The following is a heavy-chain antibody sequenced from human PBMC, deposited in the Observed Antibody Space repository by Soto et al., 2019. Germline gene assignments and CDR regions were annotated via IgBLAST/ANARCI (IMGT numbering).Heavy chain of an antibody. CDR3: ARGAVTTRRYDSYYFGMDV. D-gene: IGHD4-4*01. J-gene: IGHJ6*02. V-gene: IGHV1-69*01. CDR2: ITPIYPTT. Sequence: QVQLVQSGAEVKKPGSSVKVSCKASGGTFSSYIINWVRQAPGQGLEWMGGITPIYPTTNYAQKFQGRVTIMADESMSTAYMELSSLRSEDTAVYYFARGAVTTRRYDSYYFGMDVWGQGTTVTVSS. CDR1: GGTFSSYI.